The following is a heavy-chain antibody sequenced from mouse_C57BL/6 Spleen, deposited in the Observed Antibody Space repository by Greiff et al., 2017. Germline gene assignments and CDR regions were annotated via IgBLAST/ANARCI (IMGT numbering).Heavy chain of an antibody. CDR2: IDPNSGGT. J-gene: IGHJ1*03. CDR1: GYTFTSYW. V-gene: IGHV1-72*01. CDR3: AREALGYDYGPWYFDV. D-gene: IGHD1-1*01. Sequence: QVQLQQPGAELVKPGASVKLSCKASGYTFTSYWMHWVKQRPGRGLEWIGRIDPNSGGTKYNEKFKSKATLTVDKPSSTAYMQLSSLTSEDSAVYYCAREALGYDYGPWYFDVWGTGTTVTVSS.